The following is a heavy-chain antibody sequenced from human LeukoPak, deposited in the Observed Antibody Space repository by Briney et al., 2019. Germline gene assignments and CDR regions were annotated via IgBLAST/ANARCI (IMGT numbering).Heavy chain of an antibody. CDR3: ARASGDFWSGYTFDY. D-gene: IGHD3-3*01. J-gene: IGHJ4*02. CDR1: GYSFTDYW. Sequence: GESLKISCKGSGYSFTDYWIGWVRQMPGIGLQWMGIIYPGDSDTRYSPSFRGQVTISADKSISTAYLQWRSLKASDTAMYYCARASGDFWSGYTFDYWGQGTLVTVSS. CDR2: IYPGDSDT. V-gene: IGHV5-51*01.